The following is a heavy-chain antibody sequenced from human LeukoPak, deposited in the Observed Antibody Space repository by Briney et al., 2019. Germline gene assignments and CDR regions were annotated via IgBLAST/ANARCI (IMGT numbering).Heavy chain of an antibody. J-gene: IGHJ4*02. CDR3: ARDLHPRLTGYFDY. CDR1: GFTVSSYY. D-gene: IGHD3-16*01. V-gene: IGHV3-53*01. CDR2: IYSGGST. Sequence: GGSLRLSCVASGFTVSSYYVSWVRQAPGKGLEGVSVIYSGGSTYYADSVEGRFTVSRDNSKNTLYLEMRSLRAEDTAVYYCARDLHPRLTGYFDYWGQGTLVTVSS.